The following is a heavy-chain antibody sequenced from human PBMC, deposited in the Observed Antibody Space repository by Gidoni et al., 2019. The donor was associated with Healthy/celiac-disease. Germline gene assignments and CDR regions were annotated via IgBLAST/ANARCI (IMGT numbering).Heavy chain of an antibody. CDR2: ISSGSSYI. J-gene: IGHJ2*01. V-gene: IGHV3-21*01. D-gene: IGHD6-25*01. CDR1: GFTFSSYS. Sequence: EVQLVESGGGLVKPGGSLRLSCAASGFTFSSYSMNWVRQAPGMGLEWVSSISSGSSYIYYADSVKGRFTISRDNAKNSLYLQMNSLRAEDTAVYYCASGGAKWYFDLWGRGTLVTVSS. CDR3: ASGGAKWYFDL.